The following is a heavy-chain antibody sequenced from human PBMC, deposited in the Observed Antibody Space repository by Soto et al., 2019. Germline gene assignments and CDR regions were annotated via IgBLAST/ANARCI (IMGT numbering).Heavy chain of an antibody. V-gene: IGHV1-18*01. J-gene: IGHJ5*02. CDR1: GYTFTSYG. D-gene: IGHD6-13*01. CDR3: ARDLGHRHQIIAAAGTELNWFDP. Sequence: GASVKVSCKASGYTFTSYGISWVRQAPGQGLEWMGLISAYNGNTNYAQKLQGRVTMTTDTSTSTAYTELRSLRSDDTAVYYCARDLGHRHQIIAAAGTELNWFDPWGQGTLVTVSS. CDR2: ISAYNGNT.